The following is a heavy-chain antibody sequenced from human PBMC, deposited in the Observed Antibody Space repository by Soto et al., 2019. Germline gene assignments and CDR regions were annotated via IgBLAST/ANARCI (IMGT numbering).Heavy chain of an antibody. V-gene: IGHV1-69*18. D-gene: IGHD3-16*01. Sequence: QVHLVQSGAEVRKPGSSVKVSCKTSGGTFSTYTIYWVRQAPGQGLEWMRRIIPLFGTTKYEQNFQDRVTITAEESTITTNMELSSLRAEDTAVYYCARRLDDRAHEGFDVWGEGTAVTVSA. CDR3: ARRLDDRAHEGFDV. CDR2: IIPLFGTT. CDR1: GGTFSTYT. J-gene: IGHJ3*01.